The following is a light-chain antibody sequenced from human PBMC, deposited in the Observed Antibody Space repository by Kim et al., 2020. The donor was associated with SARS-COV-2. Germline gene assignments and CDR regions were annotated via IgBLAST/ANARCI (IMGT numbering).Light chain of an antibody. Sequence: GQTITISCTGTSSDVGGYNYVSWYQQHPGKAPKLMIYDVRKRPSGVSNRFSCSKSGNTASLTISGLQAADEADYYCSSYTSSSRGVFGTGTKVTVL. CDR2: DVR. CDR1: SSDVGGYNY. J-gene: IGLJ1*01. CDR3: SSYTSSSRGV. V-gene: IGLV2-14*04.